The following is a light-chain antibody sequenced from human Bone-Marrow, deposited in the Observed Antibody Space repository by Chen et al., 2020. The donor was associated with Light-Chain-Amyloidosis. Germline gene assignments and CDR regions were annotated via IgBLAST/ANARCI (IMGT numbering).Light chain of an antibody. J-gene: IGLJ3*02. V-gene: IGLV1-40*01. Sequence: QSVLTQPPSVSGAPGQRVTISCTGSSSNIGAGYDVHWYQQFPGTAPKLRIFGNNIRPSGFPERVSGSESGTSASLAITGLQAEDEADYYCQSYDSSLSGWVFGGGTKLTVL. CDR2: GNN. CDR1: SSNIGAGYD. CDR3: QSYDSSLSGWV.